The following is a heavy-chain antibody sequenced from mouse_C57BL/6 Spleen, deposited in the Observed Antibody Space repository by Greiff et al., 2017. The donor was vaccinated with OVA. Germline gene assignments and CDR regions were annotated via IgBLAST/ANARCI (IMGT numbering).Heavy chain of an antibody. CDR3: TRRGYYGSSYDY. D-gene: IGHD1-1*01. CDR2: IDPETGGT. V-gene: IGHV1-15*01. J-gene: IGHJ2*01. Sequence: QVQLQQSGAELVRPGASVTLSCKASGYTFTDYEMHWVKQTPVHGLEWIGAIDPETGGTAYNQKFKGKAILTADKSSSTAYMELRSLTSEDSAVDYCTRRGYYGSSYDYWGQGTTLTVSS. CDR1: GYTFTDYE.